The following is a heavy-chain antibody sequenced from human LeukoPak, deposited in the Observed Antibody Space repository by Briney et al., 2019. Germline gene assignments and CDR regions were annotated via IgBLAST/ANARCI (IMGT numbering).Heavy chain of an antibody. CDR2: VWYDGSNK. CDR1: GFTFSTYG. D-gene: IGHD3-3*01. Sequence: GGSLRLSCAASGFTFSTYGMHWVRQTPGKGLEWVAVVWYDGSNKYYADSVRGRFTISRDTSENTLSLQMNSLRAEDTTVYYCARGGYDVWSGYRIDFWGQGTLVTVSS. CDR3: ARGGYDVWSGYRIDF. J-gene: IGHJ4*02. V-gene: IGHV3-33*01.